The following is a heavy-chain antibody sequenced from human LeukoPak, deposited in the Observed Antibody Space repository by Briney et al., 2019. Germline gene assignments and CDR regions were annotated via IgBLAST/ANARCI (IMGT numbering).Heavy chain of an antibody. D-gene: IGHD4-17*01. J-gene: IGHJ2*01. CDR2: ISSSGSTI. Sequence: PGGSLRLSCAASGFTFSDYYMSWIRQAPGKGLEWVAYISSSGSTIYYADSVKGRFTISRANAKTSLYLQMNSLRAEHTAVYYCARVLRASYGDYVNPMSWYFDLWGRGTLVTVSP. CDR3: ARVLRASYGDYVNPMSWYFDL. CDR1: GFTFSDYY. V-gene: IGHV3-11*01.